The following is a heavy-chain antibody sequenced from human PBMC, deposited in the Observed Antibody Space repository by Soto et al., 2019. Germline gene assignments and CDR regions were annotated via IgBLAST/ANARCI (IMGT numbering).Heavy chain of an antibody. D-gene: IGHD1-1*01. CDR1: GDSISSYD. J-gene: IGHJ4*02. CDR3: ARARWLNCSFDY. CDR2: ISYSGST. V-gene: IGHV4-59*01. Sequence: QVQLQESGPGLVKPSETLSLTCTVSGDSISSYDWYWIRQPPGKGPERTGYISYSGSTNYNPSPKRRVTISVETSKNQFSRQLTSVPAADTAVYYGARARWLNCSFDYWGQGTLVTVSS.